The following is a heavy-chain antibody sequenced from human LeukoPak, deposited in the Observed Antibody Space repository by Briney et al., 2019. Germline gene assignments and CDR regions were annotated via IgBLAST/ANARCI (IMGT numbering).Heavy chain of an antibody. CDR2: FDPEDGGT. Sequence: ASVKVSCKVSGYTLTELSMHWVRQAPGKGLEWMGGFDPEDGGTIYAQKFQGRVTMTEDTSTDTAYMELNSLRSEDTAVYYCARLRPLQYYFDYWGQGTLVTVSS. D-gene: IGHD4-11*01. V-gene: IGHV1-24*01. J-gene: IGHJ4*02. CDR3: ARLRPLQYYFDY. CDR1: GYTLTELS.